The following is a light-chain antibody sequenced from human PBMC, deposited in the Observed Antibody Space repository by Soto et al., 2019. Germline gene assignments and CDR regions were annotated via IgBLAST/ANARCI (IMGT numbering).Light chain of an antibody. J-gene: IGKJ4*01. V-gene: IGKV3-15*01. Sequence: EIVMTQSPATLSVSPGERATLSCRASQSVSNKLAWYQQKPGQAPRLLIYGASTRATGVPARFSGSGSGTEFTLTINSLQSEDFAVYYCQQYSNWPPLTFGGGTKVEIK. CDR1: QSVSNK. CDR3: QQYSNWPPLT. CDR2: GAS.